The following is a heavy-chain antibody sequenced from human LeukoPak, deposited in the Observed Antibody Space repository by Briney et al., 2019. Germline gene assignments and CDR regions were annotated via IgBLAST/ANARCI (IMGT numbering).Heavy chain of an antibody. J-gene: IGHJ4*02. V-gene: IGHV3-33*06. D-gene: IGHD6-19*01. CDR3: AKIRVSSGWYYFDY. CDR1: GFTFSSYG. CDR2: IWYDGSNK. Sequence: PGRSLRLSCAASGFTFSSYGMHWVRQAPGKGLEGVAVIWYDGSNKYYADSVKGRFTISRDNSKNTLYLQMNSLRAEDTAVYYCAKIRVSSGWYYFDYWGQGTLVTVSS.